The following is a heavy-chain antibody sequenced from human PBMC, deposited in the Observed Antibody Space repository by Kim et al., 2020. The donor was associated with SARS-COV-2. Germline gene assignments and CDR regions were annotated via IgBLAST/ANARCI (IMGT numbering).Heavy chain of an antibody. Sequence: LKSRVTISVDTSKNQFALKLSSVTAADTAVYYCARHAGFWSGYLQTGFDYWGQGTLVTVSS. D-gene: IGHD3-3*01. J-gene: IGHJ4*02. V-gene: IGHV4-39*01. CDR3: ARHAGFWSGYLQTGFDY.